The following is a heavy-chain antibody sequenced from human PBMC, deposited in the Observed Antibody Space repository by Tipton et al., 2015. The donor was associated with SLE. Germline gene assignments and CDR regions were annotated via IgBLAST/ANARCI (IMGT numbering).Heavy chain of an antibody. Sequence: QLVQSGAEVKAPGASVRVSCKASGYTFSSYDINWVRQAAGQGLEWMGWVNPNSGNSGFAQKFQGRVTMTRRTSIMTAYMELSSLKSDDTAVYYCARSGREGYDRGGAFDIWGQGTTVTVSS. V-gene: IGHV1-8*01. CDR1: GYTFSSYD. D-gene: IGHD5-24*01. CDR3: ARSGREGYDRGGAFDI. J-gene: IGHJ3*02. CDR2: VNPNSGNS.